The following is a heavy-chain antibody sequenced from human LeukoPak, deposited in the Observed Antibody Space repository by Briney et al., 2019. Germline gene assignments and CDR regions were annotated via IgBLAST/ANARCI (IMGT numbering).Heavy chain of an antibody. CDR1: GYTLTSYG. J-gene: IGHJ3*02. Sequence: ASVKVSCKASGYTLTSYGISWVRQAPGQGLEWMGWISAYNGNTNYAQKLQGRVTMTTDTSTSTAYMELRSLRSDDTAVYYCASGHCSGGSCLDAFDIWGQGTMVTVSS. D-gene: IGHD2-15*01. CDR2: ISAYNGNT. V-gene: IGHV1-18*01. CDR3: ASGHCSGGSCLDAFDI.